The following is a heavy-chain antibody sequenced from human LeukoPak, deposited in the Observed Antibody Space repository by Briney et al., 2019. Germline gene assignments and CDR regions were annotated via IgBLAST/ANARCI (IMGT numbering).Heavy chain of an antibody. Sequence: SETLSLTCAVSGGSFSGFFWSWIRQSPGKGLEWIGEVSHSGSANYNPSLQSRATISVDTSNRQFSLNLNSVTASDTTVYYCARRSPLVAVTTAHYYDYWGPGTLVTVSS. CDR2: VSHSGSA. V-gene: IGHV4-34*01. CDR3: ARRSPLVAVTTAHYYDY. J-gene: IGHJ4*02. D-gene: IGHD2-21*02. CDR1: GGSFSGFF.